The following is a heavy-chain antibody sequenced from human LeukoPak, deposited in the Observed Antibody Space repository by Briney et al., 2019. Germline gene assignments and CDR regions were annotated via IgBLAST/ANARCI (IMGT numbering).Heavy chain of an antibody. J-gene: IGHJ4*02. CDR2: ISGSGSGGST. V-gene: IGHV3-23*01. CDR1: GFTFSTSA. D-gene: IGHD5-24*01. Sequence: GGSLRLSCAASGFTFSTSAMSWVRQAPGKGLEWVSNISGSGSGGSTYYADSVKGRFTISRDNSKNTLYLQMNSLRAEDTAVYYCAKSGYNRFDYWGQGTLVTVSS. CDR3: AKSGYNRFDY.